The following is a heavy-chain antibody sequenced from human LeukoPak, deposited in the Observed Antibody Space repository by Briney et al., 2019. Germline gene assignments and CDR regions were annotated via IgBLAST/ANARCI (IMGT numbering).Heavy chain of an antibody. Sequence: PSETLSLTCAVYGGSFSGYYWSWIRQPPGKGLEWIGEINHSGSTNYNPSLKGRVTISVDTSKNQFSLKLSSVTAADTAVYYCARATYCSGDSCYSGIFDYWGQGTLVTVSS. J-gene: IGHJ4*02. D-gene: IGHD2-15*01. V-gene: IGHV4-34*01. CDR3: ARATYCSGDSCYSGIFDY. CDR2: INHSGST. CDR1: GGSFSGYY.